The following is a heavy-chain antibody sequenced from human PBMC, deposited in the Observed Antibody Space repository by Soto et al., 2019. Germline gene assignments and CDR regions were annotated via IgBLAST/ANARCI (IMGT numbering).Heavy chain of an antibody. Sequence: QVQLVQSGAEEKKPGASVKVSCKASGYTFTSYAMHWVRQAPGQRLEWMGWINAGNGNTKYPQKFQGRVTITRDTSASTAYMELSSLRSEDTAVYYCARARWYYGSGRYPYGMDVWGQGTTVTVSS. CDR3: ARARWYYGSGRYPYGMDV. V-gene: IGHV1-3*05. CDR1: GYTFTSYA. D-gene: IGHD3-10*01. J-gene: IGHJ6*02. CDR2: INAGNGNT.